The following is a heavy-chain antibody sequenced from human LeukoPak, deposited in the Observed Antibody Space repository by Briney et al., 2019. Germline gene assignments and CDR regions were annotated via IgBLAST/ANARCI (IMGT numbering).Heavy chain of an antibody. CDR3: ARDRWSSSSSKGALDI. J-gene: IGHJ3*02. CDR2: ISAYNGNK. CDR1: GYPCTNYG. Sequence: GASVKVSCKASGYPCTNYGISWVRQAPGQALDWMGWISAYNGNKGYAHELQGRVTMTTDTSKSTAYMELRSLRSDDTAVYYCARDRWSSSSSKGALDIWGQGTMVTVSS. V-gene: IGHV1-18*01. D-gene: IGHD6-6*01.